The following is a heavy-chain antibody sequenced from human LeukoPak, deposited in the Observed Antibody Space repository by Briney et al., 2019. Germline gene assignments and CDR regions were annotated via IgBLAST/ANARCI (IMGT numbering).Heavy chain of an antibody. D-gene: IGHD5-18*01. J-gene: IGHJ5*02. CDR2: ISGNGGRT. CDR3: AKVRDLDTVLGRFDK. CDR1: GFTFISYA. V-gene: IGHV3-23*01. Sequence: GGSLRLSCAASGFTFISYAMSWVRQAPGKGLEWVSVISGNGGRTYYADSVMGRFTISRDNSRNTLYLQMNSLRAEDTALYYCAKVRDLDTVLGRFDKWGQGTLVTVSS.